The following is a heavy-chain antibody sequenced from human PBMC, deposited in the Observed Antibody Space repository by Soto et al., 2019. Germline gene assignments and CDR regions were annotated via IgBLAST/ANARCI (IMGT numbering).Heavy chain of an antibody. V-gene: IGHV3-23*01. Sequence: GGSLRLSCAASGFTFSSYAMSWVRQAPGKGLEWVSAISGSGVSTYYADSVKGRFTISRDNSKNTLYLQMNSLRAEDTAVYYCAKVGNSDYYGSGSYYNDYWGQGTLVTVSS. CDR3: AKVGNSDYYGSGSYYNDY. J-gene: IGHJ4*02. CDR2: ISGSGVST. CDR1: GFTFSSYA. D-gene: IGHD3-10*01.